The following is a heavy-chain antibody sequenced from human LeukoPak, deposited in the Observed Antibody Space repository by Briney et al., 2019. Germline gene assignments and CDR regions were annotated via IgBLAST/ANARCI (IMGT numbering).Heavy chain of an antibody. J-gene: IGHJ5*02. CDR3: ARDNYDILTGYLNWFDP. V-gene: IGHV4-30-4*07. D-gene: IGHD3-9*01. Sequence: SGTLSLTCAVSGGSISSGGYSWSWIRQPPGKGLGWIGYIYYSGSTYYNPSLKSRVTISVDTSKNQFSLKLSSVTAADTAVYYCARDNYDILTGYLNWFDPWGQGTLVTVSS. CDR1: GGSISSGGYS. CDR2: IYYSGST.